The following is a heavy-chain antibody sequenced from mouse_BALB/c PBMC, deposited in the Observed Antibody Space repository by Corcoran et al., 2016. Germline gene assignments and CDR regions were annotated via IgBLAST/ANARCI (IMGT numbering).Heavy chain of an antibody. V-gene: IGHV9-3-1*01. D-gene: IGHD2-1*01. J-gene: IGHJ4*01. CDR1: GYTFTNYG. CDR3: AIYYKYAMDY. Sequence: QIQLVQSGPELKKPGETVKISCKASGYTFTNYGMNWVKQAPGKGLKWMGWINTYTGEPTYADDFKGRFAFSLETSASTAYLQINNLKNEDTATCFCAIYYKYAMDYWGQGTSVTVSS. CDR2: INTYTGEP.